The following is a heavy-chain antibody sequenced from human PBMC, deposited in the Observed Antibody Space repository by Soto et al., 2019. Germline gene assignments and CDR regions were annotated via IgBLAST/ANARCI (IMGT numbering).Heavy chain of an antibody. D-gene: IGHD5-18*01. Sequence: SETLSLTCTVSGGSLSSGAYYWSWIRQHPGKGLEWIGYIYYSGSTYYNPSLKSRVTISVDTSKNQFSLKLTSVTAADTFVYYCARDNGYSYGYNLDHWGQGTLVTVSS. V-gene: IGHV4-31*03. CDR2: IYYSGST. CDR3: ARDNGYSYGYNLDH. CDR1: GGSLSSGAYY. J-gene: IGHJ4*02.